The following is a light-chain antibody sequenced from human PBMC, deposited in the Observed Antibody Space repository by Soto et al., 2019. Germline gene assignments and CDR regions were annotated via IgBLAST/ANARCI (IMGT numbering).Light chain of an antibody. V-gene: IGKV1-9*01. CDR2: AAS. J-gene: IGKJ3*01. CDR1: QGISSY. CDR3: QQLNSYPLT. Sequence: DIQLPQSPSFLSASVGDRVTITCRASQGISSYLAWYQQKPGKAPKLLIYAASTLQSGVPSRFSGSGSGTEFTLTISSLQPEDFATYYCQQLNSYPLTFGPGTKVDIK.